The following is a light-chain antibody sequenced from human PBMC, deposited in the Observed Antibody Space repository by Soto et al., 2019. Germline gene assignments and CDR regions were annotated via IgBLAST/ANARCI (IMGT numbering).Light chain of an antibody. CDR2: GAS. CDR1: QSVSSNF. V-gene: IGKV3-20*01. Sequence: EIVFTHSPVTLSLSRGERATLSYRASQSVSSNFLAWYQQKPGQAPRLLIFGASNRATGIPDRFSGSGSGTDFTLTISRLEPEDFAVYYCQQYGSSPRTFGQGTKVDIK. CDR3: QQYGSSPRT. J-gene: IGKJ1*01.